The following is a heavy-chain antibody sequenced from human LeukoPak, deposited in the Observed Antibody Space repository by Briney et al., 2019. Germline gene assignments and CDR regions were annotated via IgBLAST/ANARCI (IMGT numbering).Heavy chain of an antibody. CDR3: AKDVTSSSKVRRFDP. Sequence: PGGSLRLSCAASGFTFSSYAMHWVRQAPGKGLEWVAVISYDGSNKYYADSVKGRFTISRDNSKNTLYLQMNSLRAEDTAVYYCAKDVTSSSKVRRFDPWGQGTLVTVSS. CDR2: ISYDGSNK. CDR1: GFTFSSYA. J-gene: IGHJ5*02. V-gene: IGHV3-30-3*01. D-gene: IGHD6-13*01.